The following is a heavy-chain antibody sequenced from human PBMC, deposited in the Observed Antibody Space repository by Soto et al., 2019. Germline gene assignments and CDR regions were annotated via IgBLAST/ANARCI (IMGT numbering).Heavy chain of an antibody. CDR3: ARDLGATYYDILTGDYGMDV. Sequence: ASVKVSCKASGYTFTSYGISWVRQAPGQGLEWMGWISAYNGNTNYAQKLQGRVTMTTDISTSTAYMELRSLRSDDTAVYYCARDLGATYYDILTGDYGMDVWGQGTTVTVSS. D-gene: IGHD3-9*01. J-gene: IGHJ6*02. CDR2: ISAYNGNT. CDR1: GYTFTSYG. V-gene: IGHV1-18*04.